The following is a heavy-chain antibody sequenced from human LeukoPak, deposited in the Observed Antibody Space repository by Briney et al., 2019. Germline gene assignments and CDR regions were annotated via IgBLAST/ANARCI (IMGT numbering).Heavy chain of an antibody. Sequence: GASVKVSCEASGYTFTSYYMHWVRQAPGQGLEWMGIINPSGGSTSYAQKFQGRVTMTRDTSTSTVYMELSSLRSEDTAVYYCARGGGGEEWLLTYYFDYWGQGTLVTVSS. CDR2: INPSGGST. D-gene: IGHD3-3*01. CDR1: GYTFTSYY. J-gene: IGHJ4*02. V-gene: IGHV1-46*01. CDR3: ARGGGGEEWLLTYYFDY.